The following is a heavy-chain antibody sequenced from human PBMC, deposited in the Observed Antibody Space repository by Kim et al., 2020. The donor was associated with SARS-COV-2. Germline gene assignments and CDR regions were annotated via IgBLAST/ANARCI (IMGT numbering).Heavy chain of an antibody. V-gene: IGHV1-46*01. D-gene: IGHD3-16*01. CDR3: AKEGGR. CDR2: NRSGGGT. J-gene: IGHJ4*02. Sequence: NRSGGGTSYAQKFQGRVTMTGDTSTNTVYMELSSLRSDDTAVYYCAKEGGRWGQGTLVTVSS.